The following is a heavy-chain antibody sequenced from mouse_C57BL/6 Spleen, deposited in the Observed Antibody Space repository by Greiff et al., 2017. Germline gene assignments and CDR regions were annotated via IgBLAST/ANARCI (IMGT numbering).Heavy chain of an antibody. D-gene: IGHD1-1*01. CDR2: IYPGSGSN. CDR1: GYTFTSYW. Sequence: VQLQQPGAELVKPGASVKMSCKASGYTFTSYWITWVKQRPGQGLEWIGDIYPGSGSNNYNEKSKSKATLTVDTSSSTAYVQLSSLTSEDSAVYDCARCRGSSPFDYWGQGTTLTVSS. V-gene: IGHV1-55*01. CDR3: ARCRGSSPFDY. J-gene: IGHJ2*01.